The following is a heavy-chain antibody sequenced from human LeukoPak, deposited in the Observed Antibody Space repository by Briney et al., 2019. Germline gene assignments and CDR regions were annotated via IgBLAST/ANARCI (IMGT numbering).Heavy chain of an antibody. D-gene: IGHD6-6*01. CDR3: ARGGAARPDY. J-gene: IGHJ4*02. CDR1: GFTFRNYG. CDR2: ISSSSSNI. V-gene: IGHV3-48*04. Sequence: GGSLRLSCAASGFTFRNYGMNWVRQAPGKGLEWVSYISSSSSNIAYADSVKGRFTISRDNVKNSLYLQINSLRVEDTSVYYCARGGAARPDYWGQGTLVTVPS.